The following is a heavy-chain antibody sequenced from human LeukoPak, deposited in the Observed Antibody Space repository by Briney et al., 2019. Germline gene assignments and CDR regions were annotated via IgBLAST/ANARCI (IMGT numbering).Heavy chain of an antibody. CDR1: GFTFSSYA. CDR3: AREGRKSGYDGFFDY. V-gene: IGHV3-53*01. J-gene: IGHJ4*02. CDR2: IYSGGST. D-gene: IGHD5-12*01. Sequence: GGSLRLSCAASGFTFSSYAMSWVRQAPGKGLEWVSVIYSGGSTYYADSVKGRFTISRDNSKNTLYLQMNSLRAEDTAVYYCAREGRKSGYDGFFDYWGQGTLVTVSS.